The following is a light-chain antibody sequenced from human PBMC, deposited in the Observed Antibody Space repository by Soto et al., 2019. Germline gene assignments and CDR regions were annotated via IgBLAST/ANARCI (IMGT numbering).Light chain of an antibody. CDR1: NSDVGSYNY. V-gene: IGLV2-14*03. J-gene: IGLJ1*01. CDR3: SSYTISRTYV. Sequence: QSALTQPASVSGSPGQSITISCTGTNSDVGSYNYVSWHQQHPGKAPKLMIYNVYDRPSGISNRFSGSKSGNTASLTISGLQGEDESDYYCSSYTISRTYVFGTGTKLTVL. CDR2: NVY.